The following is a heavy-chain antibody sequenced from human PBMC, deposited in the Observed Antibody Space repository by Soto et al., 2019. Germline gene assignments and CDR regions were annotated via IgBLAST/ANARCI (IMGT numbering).Heavy chain of an antibody. V-gene: IGHV3-30-3*01. Sequence: QVQLVESGGGVVQPGRSLRLSCAASGFTFSSYAMHWVRQAPGKGLEWVAVISYDGSNKYYADSVKGRFTISRDNSKNPLYLQMTSLRAEDTAVYYCAGPLWRDDSNWGYFDLWGRGPLVTVSS. CDR1: GFTFSSYA. CDR3: AGPLWRDDSNWGYFDL. D-gene: IGHD2-15*01. J-gene: IGHJ2*01. CDR2: ISYDGSNK.